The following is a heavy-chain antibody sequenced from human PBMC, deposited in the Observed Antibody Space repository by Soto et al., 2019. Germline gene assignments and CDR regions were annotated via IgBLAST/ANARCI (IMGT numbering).Heavy chain of an antibody. CDR3: ARVDYDFWSGYLDFDY. CDR1: GGSFSGYY. Sequence: SETLSLTCTVYGGSFSGYYWSWIRQPPGKGLEWIGEINHSGSTNYNPSLKSRVTISVDTSKNQFSLKLSSVTSADTAVYYCARVDYDFWSGYLDFDYWGQGTLVTVSS. D-gene: IGHD3-3*01. V-gene: IGHV4-34*01. J-gene: IGHJ4*02. CDR2: INHSGST.